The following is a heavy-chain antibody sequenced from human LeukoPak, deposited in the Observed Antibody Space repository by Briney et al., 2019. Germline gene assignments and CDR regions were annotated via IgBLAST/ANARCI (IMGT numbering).Heavy chain of an antibody. CDR2: ISSSGSTI. CDR3: ARNYDFWSSPQGYMDV. J-gene: IGHJ6*03. Sequence: GGSLRLSCAASGFTFSSYEMNWVRQAPGKGLEWVSYISSSGSTIYYADSVKGRFTISRDNARNSLYLEMNSLRAEDTAIYYCARNYDFWSSPQGYMDVWGKGTTVIVSS. V-gene: IGHV3-48*03. D-gene: IGHD3/OR15-3a*01. CDR1: GFTFSSYE.